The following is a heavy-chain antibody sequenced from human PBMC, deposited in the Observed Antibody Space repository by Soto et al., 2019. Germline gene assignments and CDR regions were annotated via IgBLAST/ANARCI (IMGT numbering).Heavy chain of an antibody. D-gene: IGHD6-13*01. CDR1: GFTFTNYE. CDR2: ISSSGSTI. Sequence: PGGSLRLSCAASGFTFTNYEMNWVRQAPGKGLEWVSYISSSGSTIYYADSVKGRFTISRDNAKNSLYLQMNSLTAADTAVYYCARDKLAGKQQLVRGPFYYGMDVWGQGTTVTVSS. CDR3: ARDKLAGKQQLVRGPFYYGMDV. V-gene: IGHV3-48*03. J-gene: IGHJ6*02.